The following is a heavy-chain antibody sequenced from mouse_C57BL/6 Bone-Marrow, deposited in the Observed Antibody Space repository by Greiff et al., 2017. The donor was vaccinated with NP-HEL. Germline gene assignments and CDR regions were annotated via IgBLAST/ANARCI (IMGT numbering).Heavy chain of an antibody. CDR1: GFTFSSYA. CDR3: ARDYYGILDY. Sequence: EVQLQESGGGLVKPGGSLKLSCAASGFTFSSYAMSWVRQTPEKRLEWVATISDGGSYTYYPDNVKGRFTISRDNAKNNLYLQMSHLKSEDTAMYYCARDYYGILDYWGQGTTLTVSS. J-gene: IGHJ2*01. D-gene: IGHD1-1*01. CDR2: ISDGGSYT. V-gene: IGHV5-4*01.